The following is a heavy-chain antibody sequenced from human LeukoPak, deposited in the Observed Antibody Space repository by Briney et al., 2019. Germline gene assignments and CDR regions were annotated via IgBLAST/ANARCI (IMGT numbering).Heavy chain of an antibody. D-gene: IGHD3-22*01. CDR2: ISQDGSSK. CDR1: GFSITSYG. J-gene: IGHJ4*02. V-gene: IGHV3-30*18. CDR3: AKRGVVIRVILVGFYKEAYYFDS. Sequence: GGSLRLSCAASGFSITSYGMHWVRQAQGKGLEWVAVISQDGSSKKFADSVKGRFTISRDNNKNTLFLQMNSLRAEDTAVYFCAKRGVVIRVILVGFYKEAYYFDSWGQGALVTVSS.